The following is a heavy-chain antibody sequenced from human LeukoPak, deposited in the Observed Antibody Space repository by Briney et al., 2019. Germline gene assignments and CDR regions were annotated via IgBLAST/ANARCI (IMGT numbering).Heavy chain of an antibody. D-gene: IGHD4-23*01. CDR2: MFFTGDT. V-gene: IGHV4-59*11. CDR1: GGSISSHY. CDR3: AKEGNDYGANSIDY. J-gene: IGHJ4*02. Sequence: SETLSLTCTGSGGSISSHYWAWLRQPPGKGLEWIGWMFFTGDTNYNPSLKSRVTISVDHSKNQFSLKLTSVTAADTAVCYCAKEGNDYGANSIDYWGQGTLVTVSS.